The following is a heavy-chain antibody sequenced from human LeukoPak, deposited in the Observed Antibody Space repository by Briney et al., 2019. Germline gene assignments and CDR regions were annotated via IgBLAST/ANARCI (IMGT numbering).Heavy chain of an antibody. CDR1: GGSITSTNW. J-gene: IGHJ4*02. Sequence: PSETLSLTCGVFGGSITSTNWWGWVRQPPGQGLEWIGEVSLSGLTNYNPSLSSRVIMAPDTSKNHLSLHLTSVTAADTAVYYCSRENGACSPFGYWGQGYLVTVLS. D-gene: IGHD2-15*01. CDR2: VSLSGLT. CDR3: SRENGACSPFGY. V-gene: IGHV4-4*02.